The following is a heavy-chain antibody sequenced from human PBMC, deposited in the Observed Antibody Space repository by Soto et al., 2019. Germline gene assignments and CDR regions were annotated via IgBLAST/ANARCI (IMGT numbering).Heavy chain of an antibody. CDR1: GFTFSSYG. J-gene: IGHJ4*02. CDR3: ARERRTTVVTPLDY. V-gene: IGHV3-33*01. CDR2: IWYDGSNK. Sequence: QVQLVESGGGVVQPGRSLRRSCAASGFTFSSYGMHWVRQAPGKGLEWVAVIWYDGSNKYYADSVKGRFTISRDNSKNTLYLQMNSLRAEDTAVYYCARERRTTVVTPLDYWGQGTLVTVSS. D-gene: IGHD4-17*01.